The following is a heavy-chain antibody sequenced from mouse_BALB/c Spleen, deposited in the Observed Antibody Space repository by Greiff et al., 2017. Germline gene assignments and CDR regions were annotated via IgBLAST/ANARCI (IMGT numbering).Heavy chain of an antibody. J-gene: IGHJ2*01. CDR2: ISSGGGST. Sequence: EVQVVESGGGLVKPGGSLKLSCAASGFAFSSYDMSWVRQTPEKRLEWVAYISSGGGSTYYPDTVKGRFTISRDNAKNTLYLQMSSLKSEDTAMYYCARHGSMVTYYFDYWGQGTTLTVSS. D-gene: IGHD2-10*02. V-gene: IGHV5-12-1*01. CDR3: ARHGSMVTYYFDY. CDR1: GFAFSSYD.